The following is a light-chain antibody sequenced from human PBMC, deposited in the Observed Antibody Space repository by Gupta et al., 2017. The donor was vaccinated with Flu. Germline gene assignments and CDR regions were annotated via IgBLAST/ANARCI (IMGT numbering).Light chain of an antibody. Sequence: EIVLTQSPATLSLSPGERATLSCRASQSVSSYLAWYQQKPGQAPRLLIYDASNRANGIPDRFSGSGSETDFTLTSSGRESEDFAVYYWHQRSNSITFGGGTKVEIK. CDR1: QSVSSY. CDR3: HQRSNSIT. CDR2: DAS. J-gene: IGKJ4*01. V-gene: IGKV3-11*01.